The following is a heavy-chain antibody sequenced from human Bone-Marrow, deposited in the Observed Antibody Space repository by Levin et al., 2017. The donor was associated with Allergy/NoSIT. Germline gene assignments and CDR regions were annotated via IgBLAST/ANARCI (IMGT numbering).Heavy chain of an antibody. CDR1: GFTFSSYT. D-gene: IGHD1-26*01. V-gene: IGHV3-23*01. Sequence: RPGGSLRLSCAASGFTFSSYTMTWVRQAPGKGLEWVSTMRYSGDTTHYADSVKGRFTISRDSSKDTLFLQMNSLRAEDTAVYYCAKGLYSGSPYRAFNMWGQGTMVTVSS. CDR2: MRYSGDTT. J-gene: IGHJ3*02. CDR3: AKGLYSGSPYRAFNM.